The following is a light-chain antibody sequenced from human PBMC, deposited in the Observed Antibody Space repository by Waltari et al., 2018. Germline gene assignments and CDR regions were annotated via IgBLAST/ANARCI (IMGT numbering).Light chain of an antibody. CDR3: QVWEWPWV. Sequence: SYVLTQPPSVSVAPGKTARITCGGNNIGSKSVHWYQQKPGQAPVLVVYDDSDRPAGSPERFSGSNSGNTATLTISRGEAGDEADYYCQVWEWPWVFGGGTKLTVL. CDR2: DDS. CDR1: NIGSKS. J-gene: IGLJ3*02. V-gene: IGLV3-21*03.